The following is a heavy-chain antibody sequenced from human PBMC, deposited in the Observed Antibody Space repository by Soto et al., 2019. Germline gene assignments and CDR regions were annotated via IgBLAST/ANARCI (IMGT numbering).Heavy chain of an antibody. CDR1: GGTFSSYT. CDR2: IIPILGIA. V-gene: IGHV1-69*02. CDR3: ARGSVVVTAILDWFDP. D-gene: IGHD2-21*02. Sequence: SVKVSCKASGGTFSSYTISWVRQAPGQGLEWMGRIIPILGIANYAQKFQGRVTITADKSTSTAYMELSSLRSEDTAVYYCARGSVVVTAILDWFDPWGQGTLVTVS. J-gene: IGHJ5*02.